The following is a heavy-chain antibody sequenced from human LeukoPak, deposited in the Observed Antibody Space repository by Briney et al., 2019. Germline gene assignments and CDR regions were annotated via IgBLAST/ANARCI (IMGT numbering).Heavy chain of an antibody. CDR3: AKVSGYDFWSGYSHFDY. V-gene: IGHV3-30*02. CDR2: IRYDGSNK. CDR1: GFTFSSYG. Sequence: PGGSLRLSFAASGFTFSSYGMHWVRQAPGKGLEWVAFIRYDGSNKYYADSVKGRFTISRDNSKNTLYLQMNSLRAEDTAVYYCAKVSGYDFWSGYSHFDYWGQGTLVTVSS. J-gene: IGHJ4*02. D-gene: IGHD3-3*01.